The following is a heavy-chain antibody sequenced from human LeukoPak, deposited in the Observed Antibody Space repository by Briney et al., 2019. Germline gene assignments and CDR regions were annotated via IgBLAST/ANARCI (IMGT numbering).Heavy chain of an antibody. D-gene: IGHD6-13*01. CDR1: GFTFDDYA. CDR3: AKDREAAAYYSDY. V-gene: IGHV3-9*01. CDR2: ISWNSGSI. J-gene: IGHJ4*02. Sequence: GRSLRLSCAVSGFTFDDYAMHWVRQAPGKGLEWVSGISWNSGSIGYADSVKGRFTISRDNAKNSLYLQMNSLRAEDTALYYCAKDREAAAYYSDYWGQGTLVTVSS.